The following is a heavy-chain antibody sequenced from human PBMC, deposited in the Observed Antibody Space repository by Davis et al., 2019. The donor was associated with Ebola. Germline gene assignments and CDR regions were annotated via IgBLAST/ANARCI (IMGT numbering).Heavy chain of an antibody. CDR2: IYYSGST. D-gene: IGHD5-24*01. CDR1: GGSISSYY. CDR3: ARGFKRWLQYYGY. Sequence: MPGGSLRLSCTVSGGSISSYYWSWIRQPPGKGLEWIGYIYYSGSTNYNPSLKSRVTISVDTSKNQFSLKLSSVTAADTAVYYCARGFKRWLQYYGYWGQGTLVTVSS. V-gene: IGHV4-59*12. J-gene: IGHJ4*02.